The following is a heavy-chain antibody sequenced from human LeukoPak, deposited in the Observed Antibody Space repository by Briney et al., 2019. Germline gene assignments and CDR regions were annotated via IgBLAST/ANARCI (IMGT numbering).Heavy chain of an antibody. CDR2: IKQDGSEK. Sequence: GGSLRLSCAVSGFTFSSYWMSWVRQAPGKGPEWVANIKQDGSEKYYVDSVKGRFTISRDNAKNSLYLQMNTLRAEDTAVYYCARDRYITRSWGYDFDYWGQGTLVTVSS. D-gene: IGHD6-13*01. CDR1: GFTFSSYW. CDR3: ARDRYITRSWGYDFDY. J-gene: IGHJ4*02. V-gene: IGHV3-7*01.